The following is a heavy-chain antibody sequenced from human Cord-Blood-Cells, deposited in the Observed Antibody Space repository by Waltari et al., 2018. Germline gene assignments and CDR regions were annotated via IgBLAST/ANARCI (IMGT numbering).Heavy chain of an antibody. Sequence: EVQLVESGGGLVKPGGSVRLSCAASGFTFSSSSMNWFRQAPGKGLVWVSSISSSRCYIYYADSVKGRFTISRANAKNLLYLQMNSLGAEDTAVYYGARHSPDCWGQGTLVTVSS. J-gene: IGHJ4*02. V-gene: IGHV3-21*01. D-gene: IGHD4-4*01. CDR2: ISSSRCYI. CDR3: ARHSPDC. CDR1: GFTFSSSS.